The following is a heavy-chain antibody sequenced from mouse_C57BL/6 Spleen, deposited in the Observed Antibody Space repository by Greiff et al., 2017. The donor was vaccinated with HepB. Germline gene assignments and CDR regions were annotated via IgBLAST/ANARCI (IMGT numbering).Heavy chain of an antibody. CDR2: INPSTGGT. CDR3: ARRGLDY. V-gene: IGHV1-42*01. Sequence: EVQLQQSGPELVKPGASVKISCKASGYSFTGYYMNWVKQSPEKGLEWIGEINPSTGGTTYNQKFKAKATLTVDKSSSTAYMQLKSLTSEDSAVYYCARRGLDYWGQGTTLTVSS. J-gene: IGHJ2*01. CDR1: GYSFTGYY.